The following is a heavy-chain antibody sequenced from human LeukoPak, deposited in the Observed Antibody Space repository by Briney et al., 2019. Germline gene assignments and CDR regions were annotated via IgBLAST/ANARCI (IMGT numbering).Heavy chain of an antibody. CDR1: GFIFSSYG. CDR2: ISYDGSNK. Sequence: GGSLRLSCTASGFIFSSYGMHWVRQAPGKGLEWVAVISYDGSNKYYADSVKGRLTISRDNSKNTLYVQMNSLRAEDTAVYYCAKDLTMGSSSPSYFDYWGQGTLVTVSS. D-gene: IGHD4/OR15-4a*01. J-gene: IGHJ4*02. CDR3: AKDLTMGSSSPSYFDY. V-gene: IGHV3-30*18.